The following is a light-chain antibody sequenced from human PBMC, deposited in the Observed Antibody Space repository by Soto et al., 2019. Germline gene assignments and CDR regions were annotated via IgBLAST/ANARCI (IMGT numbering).Light chain of an antibody. CDR3: QRYGSSPPLT. CDR2: GAS. V-gene: IGKV3-20*01. CDR1: RSVSSNY. J-gene: IGKJ4*01. Sequence: EIVLTQSPGTLSLSPGERATLSCRASRSVSSNYLAWYQQKPGQAPRLLIYGASSRATGIPDRFSGSGSGTDFTLTISRLEPEDFVVYYCQRYGSSPPLTFGGGTKVDIK.